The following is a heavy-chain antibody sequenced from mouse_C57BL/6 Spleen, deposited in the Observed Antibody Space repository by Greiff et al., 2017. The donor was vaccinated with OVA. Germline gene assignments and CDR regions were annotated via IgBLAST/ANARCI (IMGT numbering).Heavy chain of an antibody. Sequence: EVKVVESGGGLVQPGGSLSLSCAASGFTFTDYYMSWVRQPPGKALEWLGFIRNKANGYTTEYSASVKGRFTISRDNSQSILYLQMNALRAEDSATYYCARDSNYVGYAMDYWGQGTSVTVSS. CDR2: IRNKANGYTT. D-gene: IGHD2-1*01. V-gene: IGHV7-3*01. CDR1: GFTFTDYY. J-gene: IGHJ4*01. CDR3: ARDSNYVGYAMDY.